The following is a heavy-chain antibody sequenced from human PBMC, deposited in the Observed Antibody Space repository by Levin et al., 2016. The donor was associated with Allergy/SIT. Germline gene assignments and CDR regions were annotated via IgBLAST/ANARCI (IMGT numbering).Heavy chain of an antibody. V-gene: IGHV3-23*01. D-gene: IGHD3-3*01. CDR3: AKEIFGGAFDI. J-gene: IGHJ3*02. CDR2: VSAGGSST. Sequence: WIRQPPGKGLEWVSTVSAGGSSTFYADSVKGRLTISRDNSKNTVYLLMNSLGAEDTAVYYCAKEIFGGAFDIWGQGTMVTVSS.